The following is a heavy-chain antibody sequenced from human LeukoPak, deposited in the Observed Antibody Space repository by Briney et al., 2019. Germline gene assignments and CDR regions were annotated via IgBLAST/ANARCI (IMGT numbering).Heavy chain of an antibody. CDR3: ARGYWNYVGSFDY. J-gene: IGHJ4*02. CDR2: ITSSSIYI. CDR1: GFTFSFYG. D-gene: IGHD1-7*01. Sequence: PGGSLRLTCAASGFTFSFYGMSWVRQAPGKGLEWVSSITSSSIYIYYADSVKGRFTISRDNAKNSLYLQMNSLRAEDTAVYYCARGYWNYVGSFDYWGQGTLVTVSS. V-gene: IGHV3-21*01.